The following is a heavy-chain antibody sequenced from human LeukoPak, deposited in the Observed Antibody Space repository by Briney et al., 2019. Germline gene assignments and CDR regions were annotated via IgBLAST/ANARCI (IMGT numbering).Heavy chain of an antibody. CDR3: ARDQIGYYDNWFDP. V-gene: IGHV1-69*13. CDR1: GGTFSSYA. Sequence: SVKVSCKASGGTFSSYAIRWVRQAPGQGLEWMGGIIPIFGTANYAQKFQGRVTITADESTSTAYMELSSLRSEDTAVYYCARDQIGYYDNWFDPWGQGTLVTVSS. J-gene: IGHJ5*02. CDR2: IIPIFGTA. D-gene: IGHD1-26*01.